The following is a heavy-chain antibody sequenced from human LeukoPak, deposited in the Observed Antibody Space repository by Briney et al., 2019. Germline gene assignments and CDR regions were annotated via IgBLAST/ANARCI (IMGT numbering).Heavy chain of an antibody. V-gene: IGHV4-61*01. CDR2: IYYSGST. D-gene: IGHD6-13*01. Sequence: SETLSLTCTVSGGSVSSGSYYWSWIRQPPGKGLEWIGYIYYSGSTNYNPSLKSRVTISVDTSKNQFSLKLSSVTAADTAVYYCARDPGYSSSSYYYYYGMDVWGQGTTVTVSS. CDR3: ARDPGYSSSSYYYYYGMDV. CDR1: GGSVSSGSYY. J-gene: IGHJ6*02.